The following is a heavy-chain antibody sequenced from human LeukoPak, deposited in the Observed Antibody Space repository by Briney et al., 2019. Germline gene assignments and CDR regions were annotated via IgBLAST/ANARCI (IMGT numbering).Heavy chain of an antibody. CDR1: GASTRSSY. Sequence: KPSETLSLTCTVSGASTRSSYWSWLRQPPGKGLEWIGYIYYTGSTNSNPSLKSRVTVSLDTSKNQFSLKLSSMTAADTAVYYCARLDRSGYEMGGTWFDPWGQGTLVTVSS. V-gene: IGHV4-59*08. CDR3: ARLDRSGYEMGGTWFDP. CDR2: IYYTGST. J-gene: IGHJ5*02. D-gene: IGHD3-22*01.